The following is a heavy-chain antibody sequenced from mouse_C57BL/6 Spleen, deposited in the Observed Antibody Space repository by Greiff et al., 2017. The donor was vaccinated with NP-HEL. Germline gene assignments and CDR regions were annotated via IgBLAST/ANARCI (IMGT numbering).Heavy chain of an antibody. CDR2: ISSGSSTI. J-gene: IGHJ3*01. CDR3: ARPTRGNPAWFAY. V-gene: IGHV5-17*01. D-gene: IGHD3-3*01. Sequence: EVQGVESGGGLVKPGGSLKLSCAASGFTFSDYGMHWVRQAPEKGLEWVAYISSGSSTIYYADTVKGRLPISRDNAKNTLFLQMTSLRSEDTAMYYCARPTRGNPAWFAYWGQGTLVTVSA. CDR1: GFTFSDYG.